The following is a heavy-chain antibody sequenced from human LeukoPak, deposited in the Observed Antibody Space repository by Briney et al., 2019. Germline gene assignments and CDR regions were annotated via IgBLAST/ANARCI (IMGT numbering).Heavy chain of an antibody. V-gene: IGHV1-69*04. J-gene: IGHJ6*03. Sequence: ASVKVSCKASGGTFSSYAISWVRQAPGQGLEWMGRIIPILGIANYAQKFQGRVTNTADKSTSTAYMELSSLRSEDTAVYYCARGKYQLLSGYYYYYMDVWGKGTTVTVSS. D-gene: IGHD2-2*01. CDR1: GGTFSSYA. CDR3: ARGKYQLLSGYYYYYMDV. CDR2: IIPILGIA.